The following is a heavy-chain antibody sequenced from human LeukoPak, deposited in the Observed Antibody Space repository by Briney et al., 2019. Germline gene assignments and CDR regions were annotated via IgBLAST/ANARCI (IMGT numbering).Heavy chain of an antibody. Sequence: GASVKVSCKASGFTFTSYGIIWVRRAPGQGLEWMGWISAYNGNTNYAQKLQGRVTMTTDTSTSTAYMELRSLRSDDTAVYYCARAGIYYYVPNFDYWGQGSLVTVSS. V-gene: IGHV1-18*01. D-gene: IGHD3-22*01. J-gene: IGHJ4*02. CDR1: GFTFTSYG. CDR3: ARAGIYYYVPNFDY. CDR2: ISAYNGNT.